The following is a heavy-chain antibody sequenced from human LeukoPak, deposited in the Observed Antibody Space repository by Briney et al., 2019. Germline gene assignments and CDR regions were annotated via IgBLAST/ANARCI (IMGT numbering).Heavy chain of an antibody. V-gene: IGHV1-69*13. J-gene: IGHJ5*02. Sequence: ASVKVSCKASGYTFTSYAMNWVRQAPGQGLEWMGGIIPIFGTANYAQKFQGRVTITADESTSTAYMELSSLRSEDTAVYYCAREWSMTTVNNWFDPWGQGTLVTVSS. D-gene: IGHD4-17*01. CDR2: IIPIFGTA. CDR1: GYTFTSYA. CDR3: AREWSMTTVNNWFDP.